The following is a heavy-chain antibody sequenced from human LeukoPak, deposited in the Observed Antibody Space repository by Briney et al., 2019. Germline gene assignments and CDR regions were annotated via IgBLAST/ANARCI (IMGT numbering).Heavy chain of an antibody. J-gene: IGHJ4*02. CDR3: ARGSTMVRGVIDY. V-gene: IGHV4-31*03. D-gene: IGHD3-10*01. CDR2: IYYSGST. CDR1: GGSISSGGYY. Sequence: SETLSLTCTVSGGSISSGGYYWSWIRQHPGKGLEWIGYIYYSGSTYYNPSLKSRVTISVDTSKNQFSLKLSSVTAADTAVYYCARGSTMVRGVIDYWGQGTLVAVSS.